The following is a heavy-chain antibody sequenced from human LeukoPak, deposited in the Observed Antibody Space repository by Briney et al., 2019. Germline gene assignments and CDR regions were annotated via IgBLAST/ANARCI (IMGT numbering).Heavy chain of an antibody. CDR3: ARDRRVAAATSDWFDP. CDR2: IWYDGSNK. V-gene: IGHV3-33*01. Sequence: GGSLRLSCAASGFTFSSYGMHRVRQAPGKGLEWTAVIWYDGSNKYYADSVKGRFTISRDNSKNTLYLQMNSLRAEDTAVYYCARDRRVAAATSDWFDPWGQGTLVTVSS. D-gene: IGHD2-15*01. J-gene: IGHJ5*02. CDR1: GFTFSSYG.